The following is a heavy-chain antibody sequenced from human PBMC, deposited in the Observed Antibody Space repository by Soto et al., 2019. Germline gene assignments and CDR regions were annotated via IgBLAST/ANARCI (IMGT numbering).Heavy chain of an antibody. V-gene: IGHV1-18*01. CDR2: ISAHTGSS. CDR3: ATTLGYQRIDTRGHSCDACDS. J-gene: IGHJ3*01. Sequence: GSAVKVSCKASGYTFTSSGMSWVRQAPGQGLEWMGWISAHTGSSEYAQRFQGRVTMTTDRSTSTAYMELRSLRSDDTAVYYCATTLGYQRIDTRGHSCDACDSWRPGTRVTVSS. CDR1: GYTFTSSG. D-gene: IGHD2-21*01.